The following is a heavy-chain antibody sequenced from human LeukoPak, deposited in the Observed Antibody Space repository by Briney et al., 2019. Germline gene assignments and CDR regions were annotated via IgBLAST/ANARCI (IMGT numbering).Heavy chain of an antibody. J-gene: IGHJ4*02. Sequence: PGGSLRLSCAASGFTFSNAWMSWVRQAPGKGLEWVGRIKSKTDGGTTDYAAPVKGRFTISRDDSKNTLYLQMNSLKTGDTAVYYCTTDYLQQLVPPRDYWGQGTLVTVSS. CDR2: IKSKTDGGTT. CDR1: GFTFSNAW. V-gene: IGHV3-15*01. CDR3: TTDYLQQLVPPRDY. D-gene: IGHD6-13*01.